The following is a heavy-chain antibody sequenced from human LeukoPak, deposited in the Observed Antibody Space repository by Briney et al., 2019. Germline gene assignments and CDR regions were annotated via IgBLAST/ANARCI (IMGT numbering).Heavy chain of an antibody. CDR3: ARGVGDYVWGSYRNRYYYYYMDV. V-gene: IGHV4-34*01. J-gene: IGHJ6*03. CDR2: INHSGST. CDR1: GGSFSGYY. D-gene: IGHD3-16*02. Sequence: SETLSLTCAVYGGSFSGYYWSWIRQPPGKGLEWIGEINHSGSTNYNPSLKSRVTISVDTSKNQFSLKLSFVTAADTAVYYCARGVGDYVWGSYRNRYYYYYMDVWGKGTTVTVSS.